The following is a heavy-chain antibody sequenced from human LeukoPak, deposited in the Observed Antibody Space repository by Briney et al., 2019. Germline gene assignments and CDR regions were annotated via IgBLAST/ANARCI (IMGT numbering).Heavy chain of an antibody. J-gene: IGHJ4*02. CDR2: IYYSGRT. CDR3: AKEMDGDSFDY. CDR1: GGFLNNQY. D-gene: IGHD4-17*01. V-gene: IGHV4-59*05. Sequence: ASETLSLACSVSGGFLNNQYWTWIRQPPGKGLEWIGSIYYSGRTYYNPSLKSRVTISVDTSKNQFSLKLNSVTATDTAVYYCAKEMDGDSFDYWGQGALVTVSS.